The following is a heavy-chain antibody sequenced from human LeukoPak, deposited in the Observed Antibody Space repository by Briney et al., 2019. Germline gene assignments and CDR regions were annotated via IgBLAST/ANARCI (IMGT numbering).Heavy chain of an antibody. J-gene: IGHJ4*02. V-gene: IGHV3-48*03. Sequence: GGSLRLSCAASGFTFSIYEMNWVRQAPGKGLEWVSYISSSGSTIYYADSVKGRFTISRDNAKNSLYLQMSSLRAEDTAVYYCASLSPAVAGYFDYWGQGTLVTVSS. CDR1: GFTFSIYE. CDR2: ISSSGSTI. CDR3: ASLSPAVAGYFDY. D-gene: IGHD6-19*01.